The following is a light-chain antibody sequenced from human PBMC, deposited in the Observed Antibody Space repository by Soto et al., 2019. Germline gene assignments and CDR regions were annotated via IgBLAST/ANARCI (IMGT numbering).Light chain of an antibody. V-gene: IGKV1-12*01. Sequence: DIQMTQSPSSVSASVGDRATITCRASQGISTNLAWYQQKPGKAPKLLIYAASSLQSGVPPRFSGSGSGTDFTLTISSLQPEDFAIYYCQQANRVPLTFGQGTRLEI. CDR3: QQANRVPLT. CDR1: QGISTN. J-gene: IGKJ5*01. CDR2: AAS.